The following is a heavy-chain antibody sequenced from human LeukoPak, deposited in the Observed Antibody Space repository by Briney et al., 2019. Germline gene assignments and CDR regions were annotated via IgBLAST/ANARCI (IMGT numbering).Heavy chain of an antibody. CDR3: TRHGDFHIVDY. J-gene: IGHJ4*02. CDR2: IRSKANSYAT. V-gene: IGHV3-73*01. D-gene: IGHD2/OR15-2a*01. CDR1: GFTFSGSA. Sequence: PGGSLRLSCAASGFTFSGSAMHWVRQASGKGLEWVGRIRSKANSYATAYAASVKGRFTISRDDSKNTAYLQMNSLKTEDTAVYYCTRHGDFHIVDYWGQGTLVTVSS.